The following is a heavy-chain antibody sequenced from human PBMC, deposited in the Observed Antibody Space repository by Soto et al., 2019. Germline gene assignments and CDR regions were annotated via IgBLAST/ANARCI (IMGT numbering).Heavy chain of an antibody. D-gene: IGHD3-16*01. CDR1: GFTFSGYA. Sequence: AGSLRLSCEPSGFTFSGYAMSWVRQAPGRRREWNSAITGGGDDTYYADYVKGRVTISRDNTKYRLELQRRSLRAEDTAIYYCGNGSSASRTYYFEYWGQASLVTVSS. V-gene: IGHV3-23*01. CDR2: ITGGGDDT. J-gene: IGHJ4*02. CDR3: GNGSSASRTYYFEY.